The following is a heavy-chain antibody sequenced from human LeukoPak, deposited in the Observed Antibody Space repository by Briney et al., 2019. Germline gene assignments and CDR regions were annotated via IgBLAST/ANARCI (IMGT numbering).Heavy chain of an antibody. CDR2: INPEGSEK. Sequence: GGSLRLSCAVSGPTSSSSWMDWVRQAPGKGLEWVASINPEGSEKYSADSVKGRFTISRDNAKNSLYLQMDSLRVEDTAFYYCARDLAYSRLDYWGQGMLVTVSS. J-gene: IGHJ4*02. CDR1: GPTSSSSW. CDR3: ARDLAYSRLDY. D-gene: IGHD5-18*01. V-gene: IGHV3-7*01.